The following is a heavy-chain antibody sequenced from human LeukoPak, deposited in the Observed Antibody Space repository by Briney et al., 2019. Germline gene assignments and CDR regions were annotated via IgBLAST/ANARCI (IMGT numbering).Heavy chain of an antibody. Sequence: PGSSVKVSCKASGGTFSSYAISWVRQAPGQGLEWMGGIIPIFGTANYAQKFQGRVTITADESTSTAYMELSSLRSEDTAVYYCARTGPSYYYDSSGYYYEDYWGQGTLVTVSS. CDR1: GGTFSSYA. CDR2: IIPIFGTA. CDR3: ARTGPSYYYDSSGYYYEDY. V-gene: IGHV1-69*01. J-gene: IGHJ4*02. D-gene: IGHD3-22*01.